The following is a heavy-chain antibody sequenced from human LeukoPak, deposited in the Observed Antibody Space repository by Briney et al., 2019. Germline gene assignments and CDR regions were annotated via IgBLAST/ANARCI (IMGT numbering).Heavy chain of an antibody. V-gene: IGHV3-30*02. D-gene: IGHD5-18*01. CDR2: IRYDGSNK. CDR3: ARGYSPPYYFDY. Sequence: GGSLRLSCAASGFTFSSYGMHWVRQAPGKGLEWVAFIRYDGSNKYYADSVKGRFTISRDNSKNTLYLQMNSLRAEDTAVYYCARGYSPPYYFDYWGQGTLVTVSS. J-gene: IGHJ4*02. CDR1: GFTFSSYG.